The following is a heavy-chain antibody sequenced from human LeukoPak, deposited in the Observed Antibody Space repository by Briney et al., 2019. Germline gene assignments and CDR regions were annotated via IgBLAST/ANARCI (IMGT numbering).Heavy chain of an antibody. V-gene: IGHV3-74*01. CDR1: GLPFNNYW. CDR3: ARDFGDSSSWTLDY. CDR2: INSDGSST. J-gene: IGHJ4*02. Sequence: QPGGSLRLSRPAPGLPFNNYWMHRGRQAPGKGLVWVSRINSDGSSTSYADSVKGRFTISRSNAKNTLYLQMNILRAHDTAVYFCARDFGDSSSWTLDYWGQGTLVTVSS. D-gene: IGHD6-13*01.